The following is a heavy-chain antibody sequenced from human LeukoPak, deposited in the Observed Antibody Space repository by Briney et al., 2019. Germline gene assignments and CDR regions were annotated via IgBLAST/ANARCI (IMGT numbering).Heavy chain of an antibody. CDR3: AKDPEWELLGGDYFDY. CDR2: MNPNSGNT. CDR1: GYTFTSYD. V-gene: IGHV1-8*01. D-gene: IGHD1-26*01. Sequence: GASVKVSCKASGYTFTSYDINWVRQATGQGLEWMGWMNPNSGNTGYAQKFQGRVTMTRNTSISTAYMELSSLRAEDTAVYYCAKDPEWELLGGDYFDYWGQGTLVTVSS. J-gene: IGHJ4*02.